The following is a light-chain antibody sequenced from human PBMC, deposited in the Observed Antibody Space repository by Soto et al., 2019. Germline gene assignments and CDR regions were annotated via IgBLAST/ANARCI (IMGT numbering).Light chain of an antibody. V-gene: IGKV3-11*01. Sequence: EIVLTQSPVTLSLSPGERATLTCRASQSVSNYLAWYQQKPGQAPRLLIYDASNRATGIPARFSGSGSGTDFTLTITTLEPEDFAVYFCQQRANWPPVTFGQGTKVDIK. CDR3: QQRANWPPVT. CDR2: DAS. CDR1: QSVSNY. J-gene: IGKJ1*01.